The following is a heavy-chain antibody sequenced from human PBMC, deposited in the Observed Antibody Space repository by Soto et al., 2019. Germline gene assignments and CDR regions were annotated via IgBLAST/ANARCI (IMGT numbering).Heavy chain of an antibody. CDR3: ERDLGSYGQTADFEY. Sequence: PGGSLRLSCAASGFTFSSNAIHWIRQAPGKGLQWVAVISYDGRNKFYADSVKGRFTISRDNSKNMLYLHMNSLRLEDTAVYYCERDLGSYGQTADFEYWGQGTLVTVSS. CDR1: GFTFSSNA. CDR2: ISYDGRNK. D-gene: IGHD5-18*01. J-gene: IGHJ4*02. V-gene: IGHV3-30-3*01.